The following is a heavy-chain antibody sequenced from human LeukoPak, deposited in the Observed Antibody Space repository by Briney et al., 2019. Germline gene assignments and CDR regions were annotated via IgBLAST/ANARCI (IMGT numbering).Heavy chain of an antibody. J-gene: IGHJ4*02. D-gene: IGHD3-9*01. CDR3: ARESDKGLSYYFDY. CDR1: GGSISSSSYY. V-gene: IGHV4-39*07. Sequence: SETLSLTCTVSGGSISSSSYYWGWIRQPPGKGLEWIGEINHSGSTNYNPSLKSRVTISVDTSKNQFSLKLSSVTAADTAVYYCARESDKGLSYYFDYWGQGTLVTVSS. CDR2: INHSGST.